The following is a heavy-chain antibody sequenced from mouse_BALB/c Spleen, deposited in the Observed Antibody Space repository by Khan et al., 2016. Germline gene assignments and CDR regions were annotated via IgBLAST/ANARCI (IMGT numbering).Heavy chain of an antibody. V-gene: IGHV2-2*02. CDR2: IWSGGST. CDR1: GFSLTSYG. Sequence: VQLKQSGPGLVQPSQSLSITCTVAGFSLTSYGVHWVRQSPGKGLEWLGVIWSGGSTDYNAAFISRLSISKDNSKSQVFFKMNSLQANDTAIYYWARKIPSNYGSSHWYFDVCGAGTTVTVSS. D-gene: IGHD1-1*01. CDR3: ARKIPSNYGSSHWYFDV. J-gene: IGHJ1*01.